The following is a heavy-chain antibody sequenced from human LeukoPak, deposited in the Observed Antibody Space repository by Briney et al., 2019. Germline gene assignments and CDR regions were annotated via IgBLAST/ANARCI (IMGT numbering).Heavy chain of an antibody. Sequence: SETLSLTCTVSGGSISSSSYYWGWIRQPPGKGLEWIGSIYYSGSTYYNPSLKSRVTISVDTSKNQFSLKLSSVTAADTAVYYCARDRATGYSSGWYEVGYYFDYWGQGTLVTVSS. J-gene: IGHJ4*02. V-gene: IGHV4-39*07. CDR1: GGSISSSSYY. CDR2: IYYSGST. CDR3: ARDRATGYSSGWYEVGYYFDY. D-gene: IGHD6-19*01.